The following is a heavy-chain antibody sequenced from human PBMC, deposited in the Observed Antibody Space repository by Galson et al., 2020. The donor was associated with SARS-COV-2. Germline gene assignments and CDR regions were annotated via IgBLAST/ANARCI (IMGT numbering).Heavy chain of an antibody. CDR1: GGTFSSYT. CDR3: ARDHPVTTAPSGYYYGMDV. V-gene: IGHV1-69*04. D-gene: IGHD4-4*01. Sequence: SVQVSCKASGGTFSSYTISWVRQAPGQGLEWMGRILPILGIANYAQKFQGRVTITADKSTSTAYMELSSLRSEDTAVYYCARDHPVTTAPSGYYYGMDVWGQGTTVTVSS. J-gene: IGHJ6*02. CDR2: ILPILGIA.